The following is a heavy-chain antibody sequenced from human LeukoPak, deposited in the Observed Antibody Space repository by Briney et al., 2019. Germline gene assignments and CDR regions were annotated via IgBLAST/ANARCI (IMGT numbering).Heavy chain of an antibody. D-gene: IGHD6-13*01. Sequence: PSETLSLACTVSGGSIGSYYWSWIRQPAGKGLEWIGRIYTSGSTNYNPSLKSRVTMSVDTSKNQFSLKLSSVTAADTAVYYCARTPSYSSSWYYFDYWGQGTLVTVSS. CDR2: IYTSGST. CDR1: GGSIGSYY. J-gene: IGHJ4*02. V-gene: IGHV4-4*07. CDR3: ARTPSYSSSWYYFDY.